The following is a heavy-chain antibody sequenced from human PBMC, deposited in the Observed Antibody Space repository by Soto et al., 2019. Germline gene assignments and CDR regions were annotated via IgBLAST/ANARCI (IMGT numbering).Heavy chain of an antibody. V-gene: IGHV1-69*13. CDR1: GGTFSSYA. J-gene: IGHJ5*02. CDR2: IIPIFGTA. CDR3: AKGLYYYVNWFDP. D-gene: IGHD3-10*02. Sequence: ASVKVSCKASGGTFSSYAISWVRQAPGQGLEWMGWIIPIFGTANYAQKFQGRVTITADESTSTAYMELSSLRSEDTAVYYCAKGLYYYVNWFDPWGQGTLVTVSS.